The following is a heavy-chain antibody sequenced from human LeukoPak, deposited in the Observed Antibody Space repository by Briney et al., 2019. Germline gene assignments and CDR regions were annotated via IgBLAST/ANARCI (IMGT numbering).Heavy chain of an antibody. CDR1: GGTFSSYA. D-gene: IGHD2-2*01. CDR3: ARGGFYCSSTSCYDYYYYMDV. Sequence: SVKVSCKASGGTFSSYAISWVRQAPGQGLEWMGGIIPIFGTANYAQKFQGRVTITTDESTSTAYMELSSLRSEDTAVYYCARGGFYCSSTSCYDYYYYMDVWGKGTTVTVSS. V-gene: IGHV1-69*05. CDR2: IIPIFGTA. J-gene: IGHJ6*03.